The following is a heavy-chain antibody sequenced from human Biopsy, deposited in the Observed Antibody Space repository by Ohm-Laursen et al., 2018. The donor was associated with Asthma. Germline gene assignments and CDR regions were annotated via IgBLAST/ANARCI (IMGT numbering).Heavy chain of an antibody. CDR3: ARAQDYYDSRGYYRSFDY. Sequence: TLSLTCTVSYGSITSGGYYWTWIRQHPGKGLEWIGFIHYSGSTYYNPSLKSRVSISIDTSKNQFSLKLSSVTAADTAVYYCARAQDYYDSRGYYRSFDYWGQGTLVTVFS. CDR1: YGSITSGGYY. CDR2: IHYSGST. V-gene: IGHV4-31*03. J-gene: IGHJ4*02. D-gene: IGHD3-22*01.